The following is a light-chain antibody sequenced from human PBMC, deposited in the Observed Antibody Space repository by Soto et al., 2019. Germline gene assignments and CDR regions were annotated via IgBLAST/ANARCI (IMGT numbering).Light chain of an antibody. CDR1: QSLVSSDGNTY. Sequence: DVVMTQSPLSLPVTLGQPASISCRSSQSLVSSDGNTYLNWFHQRPGQSPRRLIYQVSNRDSGVPDRFSGSASGSDFTLKISRVEAEDVGVYYCMQGAHWPRTFGQGTKVEIK. V-gene: IGKV2-30*01. CDR2: QVS. J-gene: IGKJ1*01. CDR3: MQGAHWPRT.